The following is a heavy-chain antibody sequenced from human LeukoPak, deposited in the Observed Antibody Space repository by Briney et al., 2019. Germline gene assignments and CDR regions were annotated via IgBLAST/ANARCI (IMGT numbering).Heavy chain of an antibody. CDR3: ARDPGAYGDYDPED. CDR2: ISSSSSYI. V-gene: IGHV3-21*01. D-gene: IGHD4-17*01. J-gene: IGHJ4*02. CDR1: GFTFSSYS. Sequence: GGPLRLSCAASGFTFSSYSMNWVRQAPGKGLEWVSSISSSSSYIYYADSVKGRFTISRDNAKNSLYLQMNSLRAEDTAVYYCARDPGAYGDYDPEDWGQGTLVTVSS.